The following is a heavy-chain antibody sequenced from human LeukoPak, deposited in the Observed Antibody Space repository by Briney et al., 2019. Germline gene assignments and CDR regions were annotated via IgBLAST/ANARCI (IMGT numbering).Heavy chain of an antibody. V-gene: IGHV3-64*01. CDR1: GFTFSSYA. D-gene: IGHD2-8*01. CDR2: ISSNGGST. Sequence: PGGSLRLSCAASGFTFSSYAMHWVRQAPGKGLEYVSAISSNGGSTYYANSVKGRFAISRDNSKNTLYLQMGSLRAEDMAVYYCASNTNLDYWGQGTLVTVSS. J-gene: IGHJ4*02. CDR3: ASNTNLDY.